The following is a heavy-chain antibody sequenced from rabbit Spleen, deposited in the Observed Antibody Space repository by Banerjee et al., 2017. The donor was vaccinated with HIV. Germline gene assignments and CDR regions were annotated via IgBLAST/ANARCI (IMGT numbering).Heavy chain of an antibody. CDR2: IDPVFGGT. Sequence: QEQLVESGGGLVQPGGSLKLSCKASGFDFSNYGMSWVRQAPGKGLEWIGYIDPVFGGTYYASWVNGRFTLSSHNAQNTLYLQLNSLTAADTATYFCVRDHERGHYYEFSLWGQGTLVTVS. CDR3: VRDHERGHYYEFSL. V-gene: IGHV1S47*01. J-gene: IGHJ4*01. D-gene: IGHD1-1*01. CDR1: GFDFSNYG.